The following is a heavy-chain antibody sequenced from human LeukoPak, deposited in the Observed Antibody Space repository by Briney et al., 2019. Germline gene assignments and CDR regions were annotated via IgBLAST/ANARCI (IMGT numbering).Heavy chain of an antibody. Sequence: SETLSLTCTVSGGSISSSSYYWGWIRQPPGKGLEWIGIIYYSGSTYYNPSLKTRVTISVDTSKNQFSLKLTSVTAADTAIYYCARHGGQYYSGSGSYYTTAFDSWGQGTLVTVSS. J-gene: IGHJ4*02. CDR2: IYYSGST. CDR1: GGSISSSSYY. CDR3: ARHGGQYYSGSGSYYTTAFDS. D-gene: IGHD3-10*01. V-gene: IGHV4-39*01.